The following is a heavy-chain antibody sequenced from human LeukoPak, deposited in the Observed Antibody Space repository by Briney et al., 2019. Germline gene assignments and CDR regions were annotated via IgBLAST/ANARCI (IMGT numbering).Heavy chain of an antibody. D-gene: IGHD2/OR15-2a*01. J-gene: IGHJ3*02. V-gene: IGHV3-23*01. Sequence: SGGSLRLSCAASGFIFDNYAMSWVRQAPGKGLEWVSTITGSGGRTYFADSVKGRFTISRDNSNNTLSLQMKSLRAEDTALYHCAKGTCTSTSCYGNAFDIWGQGTVVTASS. CDR1: GFIFDNYA. CDR2: ITGSGGRT. CDR3: AKGTCTSTSCYGNAFDI.